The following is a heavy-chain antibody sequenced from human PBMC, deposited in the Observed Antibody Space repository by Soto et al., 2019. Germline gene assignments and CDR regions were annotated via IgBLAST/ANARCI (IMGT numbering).Heavy chain of an antibody. V-gene: IGHV2-5*02. CDR2: IYWDDDK. D-gene: IGHD6-13*01. J-gene: IGHJ4*02. Sequence: QITLTESGPTLVKPTQTLTLTCTFSGFSFTNGSVGVGWIRQPPGKDLEFLALIYWDDDKRLSPSLKNRHTITNDTSKNQVVVTMTNMDPEDTGTYVCADVYWAASGTRYYFDYWGQGTLVTVSS. CDR3: ADVYWAASGTRYYFDY. CDR1: GFSFTNGSVG.